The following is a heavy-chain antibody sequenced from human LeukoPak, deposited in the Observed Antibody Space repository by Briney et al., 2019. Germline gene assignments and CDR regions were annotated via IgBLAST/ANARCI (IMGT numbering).Heavy chain of an antibody. CDR3: ARGHTLGGYYKQKYYYYGMDV. D-gene: IGHD3-9*01. CDR1: GGSLGGNF. V-gene: IGHV4-34*01. J-gene: IGHJ6*02. Sequence: PSETLSLTCAVDGGSLGGNFWSWIRQPPGKGREWVGEISHSGSTNYSPSLKSRLTISVDTSKNQFSLRLSSVTAADTAVYYCARGHTLGGYYKQKYYYYGMDVWGQGTTVTVSS. CDR2: ISHSGST.